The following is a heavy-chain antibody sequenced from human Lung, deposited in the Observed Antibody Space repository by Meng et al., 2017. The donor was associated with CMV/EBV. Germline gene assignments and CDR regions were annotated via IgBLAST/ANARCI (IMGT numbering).Heavy chain of an antibody. CDR3: ARYLITFGGVIVSDY. Sequence: SETLSLTCTVSGGSISSSSYYWGWIRQPPGKGLEWIGSIYYSGSTYYNPSLKSRVTISVDTSKNQFSLKLSSVTAADTAVYYCARYLITFGGVIVSDYWGQGTXVTVSS. J-gene: IGHJ4*02. V-gene: IGHV4-39*07. D-gene: IGHD3-16*02. CDR1: GGSISSSSYY. CDR2: IYYSGST.